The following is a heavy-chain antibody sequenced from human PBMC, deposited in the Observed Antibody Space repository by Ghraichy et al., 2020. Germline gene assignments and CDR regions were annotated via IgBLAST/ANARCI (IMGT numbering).Heavy chain of an antibody. V-gene: IGHV1-2*02. CDR1: GYTFTGYY. Sequence: ASVKVSGKASGYTFTGYYMHWVRQAPGQGLEWMGWINPNSGGTNYAQKFQGRVTMTRDTSISTAYMELSRLRSDDTAVYYCARDEWELLPSVYGMDVWGQGTTVTVSS. J-gene: IGHJ6*02. CDR2: INPNSGGT. D-gene: IGHD1-26*01. CDR3: ARDEWELLPSVYGMDV.